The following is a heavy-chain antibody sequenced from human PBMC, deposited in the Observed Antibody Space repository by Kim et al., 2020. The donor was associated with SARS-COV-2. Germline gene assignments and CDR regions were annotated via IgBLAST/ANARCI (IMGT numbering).Heavy chain of an antibody. D-gene: IGHD1-26*01. Sequence: ADTVKGRFTISSDNAKNSLYLQMNSLRAEYTAVYYCARPERLVATGDFDYWGQGTLVTVSS. J-gene: IGHJ4*02. CDR3: ARPERLVATGDFDY. V-gene: IGHV3-11*04.